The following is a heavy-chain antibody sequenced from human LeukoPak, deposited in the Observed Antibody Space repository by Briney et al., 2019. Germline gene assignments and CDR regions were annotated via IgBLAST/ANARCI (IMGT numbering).Heavy chain of an antibody. D-gene: IGHD3-9*01. Sequence: GESLKISWKGSGYTFTSFWIGWVRHMPGKGLEWMGIIYPGDSDTRYSPSFQGQVTISADKSISTAYLRWSSLKASDTAMYYCARGVRYFDWLLYYFDYWGQGTLVTVSS. CDR2: IYPGDSDT. CDR1: GYTFTSFW. CDR3: ARGVRYFDWLLYYFDY. V-gene: IGHV5-51*01. J-gene: IGHJ4*02.